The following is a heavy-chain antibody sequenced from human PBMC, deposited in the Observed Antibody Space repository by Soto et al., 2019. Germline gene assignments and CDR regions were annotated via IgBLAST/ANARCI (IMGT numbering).Heavy chain of an antibody. D-gene: IGHD2-15*01. Sequence: RGGSLRLSCAASGFTFSSYAMSWVRQAPGKGLEWVSAISGSGGSTYYADSVKGRFTISRDNSKNTLYLQMNSLRAEDTAVYYCAKAGDIVVVVAATFDYWGQGTLVTVSS. CDR2: ISGSGGST. CDR1: GFTFSSYA. CDR3: AKAGDIVVVVAATFDY. V-gene: IGHV3-23*01. J-gene: IGHJ4*02.